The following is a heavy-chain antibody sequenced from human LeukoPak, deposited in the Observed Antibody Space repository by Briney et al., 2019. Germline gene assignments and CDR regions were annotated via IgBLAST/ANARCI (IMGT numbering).Heavy chain of an antibody. V-gene: IGHV3-23*01. CDR2: ISGGGGAT. J-gene: IGHJ4*02. D-gene: IGHD3-22*01. CDR3: AKEGEYYYDSSGYYFDY. Sequence: GGSLRLSCAASGFTFSSYAMSWVRQAPGKGLEWVSTISGGGGATYYADSVKGRFTISRDNSKNTLYLQMNSLRAEDTAVYYCAKEGEYYYDSSGYYFDYWGQGTLVTVSS. CDR1: GFTFSSYA.